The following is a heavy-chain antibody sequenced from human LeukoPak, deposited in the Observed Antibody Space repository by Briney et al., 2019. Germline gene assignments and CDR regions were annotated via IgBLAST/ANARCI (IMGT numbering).Heavy chain of an antibody. CDR3: ARDVYYYDSSGRYYFDY. V-gene: IGHV4-4*07. J-gene: IGHJ4*02. Sequence: SETLSLTCTFSGGPISSYYLSWIRQPAGKGLEWICRIHTSGSTNYNPSLKSRVTMSVDTSKTKFSLKLSSVPAADTAVYYCARDVYYYDSSGRYYFDYWGQGPLVTVSS. D-gene: IGHD3-22*01. CDR2: IHTSGST. CDR1: GGPISSYY.